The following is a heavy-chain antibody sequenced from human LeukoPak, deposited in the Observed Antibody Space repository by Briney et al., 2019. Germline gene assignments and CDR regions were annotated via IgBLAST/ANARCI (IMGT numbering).Heavy chain of an antibody. J-gene: IGHJ4*02. CDR1: GGTFSSYA. Sequence: GASVKVSCKASGGTFSSYAISWVRQAPGQGLEWMGEIIPIFGTANYAQKFQGRVTITADESTSTAYMELSSLRSEDTAVYYCARLKAGYYGSGSYYLDYWGQGTLVTVSS. CDR2: IIPIFGTA. V-gene: IGHV1-69*13. D-gene: IGHD3-10*01. CDR3: ARLKAGYYGSGSYYLDY.